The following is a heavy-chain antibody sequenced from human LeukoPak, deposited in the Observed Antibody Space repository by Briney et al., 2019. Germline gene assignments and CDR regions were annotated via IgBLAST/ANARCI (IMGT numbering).Heavy chain of an antibody. J-gene: IGHJ4*02. CDR1: GFTVSSNY. D-gene: IGHD5-12*01. V-gene: IGHV3-53*01. Sequence: GGSLRLSRAASGFTVSSNYMSWVRQAPGKGLEWVSVIYSGGSTYYADSVKGRFTISRDNSKNTLYLQMNSLRAEDTAVYYCARGSGPYDPGDHWGQGTLVTVSS. CDR3: ARGSGPYDPGDH. CDR2: IYSGGST.